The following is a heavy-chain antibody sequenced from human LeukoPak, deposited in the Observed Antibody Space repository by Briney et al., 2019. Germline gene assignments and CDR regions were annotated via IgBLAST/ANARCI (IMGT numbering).Heavy chain of an antibody. D-gene: IGHD3-10*01. CDR1: GGSFSGYY. CDR2: INHSGST. CDR3: ARDLYFSGSSHLDY. J-gene: IGHJ4*02. V-gene: IGHV4-34*01. Sequence: SETLSLTCAVYGGSFSGYYWSWIRQPPGKGLEWIGEINHSGSTNYNPSLKSRVTISVDTSKNQFSLKLSSVTATDTAMYYCARDLYFSGSSHLDYWGQGTLVTVSS.